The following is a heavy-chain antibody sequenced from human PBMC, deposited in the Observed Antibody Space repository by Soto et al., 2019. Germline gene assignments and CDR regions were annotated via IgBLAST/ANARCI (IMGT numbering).Heavy chain of an antibody. D-gene: IGHD3-16*02. J-gene: IGHJ3*02. CDR2: ISGSGGST. V-gene: IGHV3-23*01. Sequence: EVQLLESGGGLVQPGGSLRLSCAASGFTFSSYAMSWVRQAPGKGLEWVSAISGSGGSTYYADSVKGRFTISRDNSKNTLYLQMTSLRAEDTAVYYCAKDLLGEEIMITFGGVIVIDAFDIWGQGTMVTVSS. CDR1: GFTFSSYA. CDR3: AKDLLGEEIMITFGGVIVIDAFDI.